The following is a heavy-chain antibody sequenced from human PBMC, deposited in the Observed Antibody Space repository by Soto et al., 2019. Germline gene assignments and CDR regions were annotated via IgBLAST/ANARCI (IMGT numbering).Heavy chain of an antibody. CDR2: IYPGDSDT. CDR3: ASCRLYDSSGYYYDAFDI. V-gene: IGHV5-51*01. CDR1: GYSFTSYW. D-gene: IGHD3-22*01. Sequence: GESLKISCKGSGYSFTSYWIGWVRQMPGKGLEWMGIIYPGDSDTRYSPSFQGQVTISADKSISTAYLQWSSLKASDTAMYYCASCRLYDSSGYYYDAFDIWGQGTMVTVSS. J-gene: IGHJ3*02.